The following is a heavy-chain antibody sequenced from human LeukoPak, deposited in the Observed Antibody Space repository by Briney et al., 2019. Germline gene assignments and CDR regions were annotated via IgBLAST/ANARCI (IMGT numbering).Heavy chain of an antibody. CDR2: ISGSGGST. Sequence: GGSPRLSCAASGFTFSSYAMSWVRQAPGKGLEWVSAISGSGGSTYYADSVKGRFTISRDNSKNTLYLQMNSLRAEDTAVYYCAKGIPTSSSWTLPNYFDYWGQGTLVTVSS. CDR1: GFTFSSYA. CDR3: AKGIPTSSSWTLPNYFDY. J-gene: IGHJ4*02. V-gene: IGHV3-23*01. D-gene: IGHD6-13*01.